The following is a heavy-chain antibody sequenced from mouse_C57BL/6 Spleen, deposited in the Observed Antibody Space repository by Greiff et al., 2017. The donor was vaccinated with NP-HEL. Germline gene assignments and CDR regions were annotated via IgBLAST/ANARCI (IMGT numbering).Heavy chain of an antibody. V-gene: IGHV14-2*01. CDR3: ASPYGSSSPVAY. CDR2: IDPEDGET. D-gene: IGHD1-1*01. Sequence: EVQLQQSGAELVKPGASVKLSCTASGFNIKDYYMHWVKQRTEQGLEWIGRIDPEDGETKYAPKFQGKATITADTSSNTAYLQLSSLTSEDTAVNYWASPYGSSSPVAYWGQGTLVTVSA. J-gene: IGHJ3*01. CDR1: GFNIKDYY.